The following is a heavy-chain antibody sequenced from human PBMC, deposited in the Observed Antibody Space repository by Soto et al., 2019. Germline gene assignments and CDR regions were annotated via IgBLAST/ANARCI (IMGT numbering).Heavy chain of an antibody. V-gene: IGHV3-30*03. D-gene: IGHD2-15*01. CDR3: ASPYCSGGSCYLTEYFQH. J-gene: IGHJ1*01. CDR2: IAYDASKK. Sequence: GGSLRLSCAASGFSFSYYAMHWVRQAPGKGLEWVAVIAYDASKKYFADSVKGRFTISRDNSKNTLYLLMNSLRDEDTAVYYCASPYCSGGSCYLTEYFQHWGQGTLVTVSS. CDR1: GFSFSYYA.